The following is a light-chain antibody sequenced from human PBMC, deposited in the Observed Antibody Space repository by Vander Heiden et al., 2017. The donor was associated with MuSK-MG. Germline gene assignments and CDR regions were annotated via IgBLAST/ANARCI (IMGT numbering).Light chain of an antibody. V-gene: IGLV2-11*01. J-gene: IGLJ2*01. Sequence: QSALTQPRSVSGSPGQSVSISCTGTSSDVGAYNYVSWYQQHPGKAPKLIISDVTKRPSGVPDRFSGSKSGDTAFLTISGLQAEDEADDYCCSYAGSFTLLFGGGTEVTVL. CDR1: SSDVGAYNY. CDR2: DVT. CDR3: CSYAGSFTLL.